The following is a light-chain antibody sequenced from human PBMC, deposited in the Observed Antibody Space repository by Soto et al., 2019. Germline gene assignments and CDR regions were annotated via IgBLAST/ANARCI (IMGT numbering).Light chain of an antibody. CDR3: QQYGRSPWT. CDR1: QSVSSNY. J-gene: IGKJ1*01. V-gene: IGKV3-20*01. Sequence: ESVLTQSPGTLSLSPGERATLSCRASQSVSSNYLAWYQQKPGQAPRLLIYGASTRATGIPDRFSGSGSGTDFTLTISRLEPEDSAVYYCQQYGRSPWTFGQGTKVDIK. CDR2: GAS.